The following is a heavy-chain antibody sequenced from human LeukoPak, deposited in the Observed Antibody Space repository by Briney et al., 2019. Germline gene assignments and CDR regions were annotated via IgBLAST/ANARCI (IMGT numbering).Heavy chain of an antibody. CDR1: GFSFSSYA. V-gene: IGHV3-23*01. CDR3: ATERLGIFEF. Sequence: GGSLRLSCAASGFSFSSYAMSWVRQAPGKGLEWVSDISGSGDITYDAESVKGRFTISRDNSKNTLFLQMNSLRVEDTAVYYCATERLGIFEFWGQGSLVTVSS. J-gene: IGHJ4*02. D-gene: IGHD3-3*01. CDR2: ISGSGDIT.